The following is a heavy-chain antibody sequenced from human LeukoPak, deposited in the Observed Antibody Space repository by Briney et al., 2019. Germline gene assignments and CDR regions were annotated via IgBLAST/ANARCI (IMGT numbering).Heavy chain of an antibody. J-gene: IGHJ4*02. CDR2: IIPIFGTA. Sequence: VASVKVSCKASGGTFSSYAISWVRQAPGQGLEWMGRIIPIFGTANYAQKFQGRVTITTDESTSTAYMELSSLRSEDTAVYYCAKVFSSGWYHYFDYWGQGTLVTVSS. D-gene: IGHD6-19*01. CDR1: GGTFSSYA. CDR3: AKVFSSGWYHYFDY. V-gene: IGHV1-69*05.